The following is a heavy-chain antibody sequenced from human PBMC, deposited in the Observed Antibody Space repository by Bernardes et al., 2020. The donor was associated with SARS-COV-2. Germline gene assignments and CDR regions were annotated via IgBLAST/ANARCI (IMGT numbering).Heavy chain of an antibody. V-gene: IGHV2-5*01. J-gene: IGHJ4*02. Sequence: SGPTLVKPTQTLTLTCTFSDFSLSTSGVGVAWIRQPPGKALEWLALIYWSDDKRYSPSLKSRLSITKDTSKNQVVLTMTNMDPVDTATYYCAHNKIVRGSGYGGFDHWGQGTLVTVSS. CDR2: IYWSDDK. CDR1: DFSLSTSGVG. CDR3: AHNKIVRGSGYGGFDH. D-gene: IGHD5-12*01.